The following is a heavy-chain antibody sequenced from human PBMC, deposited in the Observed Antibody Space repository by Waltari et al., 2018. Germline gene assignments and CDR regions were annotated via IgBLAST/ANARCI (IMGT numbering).Heavy chain of an antibody. CDR2: INHSGST. D-gene: IGHD2-21*01. CDR3: ARVKGISMSVESRYGMDV. Sequence: QVQLQQWGAGLLKPSDTLSLTCAVFGESFSGFYWPWIRQSPGKGLECIGEINHSGSTKYNPSLESRVTISIDTAKNQGSRRLTSVTAADAGVYYCARVKGISMSVESRYGMDVWGQGTTVTVSS. J-gene: IGHJ6*02. V-gene: IGHV4-34*01. CDR1: GESFSGFY.